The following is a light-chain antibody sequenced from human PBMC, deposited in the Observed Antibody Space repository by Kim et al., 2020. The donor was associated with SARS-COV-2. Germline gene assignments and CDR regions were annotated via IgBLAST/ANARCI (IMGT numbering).Light chain of an antibody. CDR3: NSRDSNDNVV. Sequence: SSELTQDPAVSVALGQTVRITCQGDSLRSYYATWYQQKPGQAPIVVTYGKNNRPSGIPDRFSGSSSGNTASLTITGTQAGDEADYYCNSRDSNDNVVFGGGTQLTVL. V-gene: IGLV3-19*01. J-gene: IGLJ2*01. CDR2: GKN. CDR1: SLRSYY.